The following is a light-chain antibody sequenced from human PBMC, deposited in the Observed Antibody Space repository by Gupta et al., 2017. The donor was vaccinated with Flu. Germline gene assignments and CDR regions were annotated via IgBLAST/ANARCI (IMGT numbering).Light chain of an antibody. V-gene: IGKV1-9*01. CDR2: AAS. CDR3: QHLNGFPRT. Sequence: GDGVTITCRASQGITSNLAWYQQKPGKAPSLLIYAASTLQSGVPSRFSGSGSGTDFNLTISSLQPEDFATYYCQHLNGFPRTFGQGTKVEVE. J-gene: IGKJ1*01. CDR1: QGITSN.